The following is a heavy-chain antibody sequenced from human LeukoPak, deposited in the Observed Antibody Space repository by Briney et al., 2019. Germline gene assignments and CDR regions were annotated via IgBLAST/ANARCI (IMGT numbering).Heavy chain of an antibody. CDR1: GGSISSYY. CDR2: INHSGST. CDR3: ARGSSGWYPGDY. D-gene: IGHD6-19*01. V-gene: IGHV4-34*01. Sequence: PSETLSLTCTVSGGSISSYYWSWLRQPPGKGLEWIGEINHSGSTNYNPSLKSRVTISVDTSKNQFSLKLSSVTAADTAVYYCARGSSGWYPGDYWGQGTLVTVSS. J-gene: IGHJ4*02.